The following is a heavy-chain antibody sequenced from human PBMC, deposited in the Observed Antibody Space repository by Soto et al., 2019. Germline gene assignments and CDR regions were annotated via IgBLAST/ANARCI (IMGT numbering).Heavy chain of an antibody. Sequence: SETLSLTCAVYGGSFSGYYWSWIRQPPGKGLEWIGEINHSGSTNYNPSLKSRVAISVDTSKNQFSLKLSSVTAADTAVYYCARAGVRIVGATIYYYYGMDVWGQGTTVTVSS. V-gene: IGHV4-34*01. CDR3: ARAGVRIVGATIYYYYGMDV. D-gene: IGHD1-26*01. J-gene: IGHJ6*02. CDR2: INHSGST. CDR1: GGSFSGYY.